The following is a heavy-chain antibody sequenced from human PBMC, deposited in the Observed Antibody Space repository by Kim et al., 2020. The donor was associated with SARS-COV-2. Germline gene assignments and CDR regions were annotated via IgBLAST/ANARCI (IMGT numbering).Heavy chain of an antibody. J-gene: IGHJ6*02. V-gene: IGHV3-30-3*01. CDR3: AMDPSSRLRAVTYSYYGMDV. Sequence: GGSLRLSWAASGFTFSSCAMHWVRQAPGKGLEWVAVISYDGSNKYYADSVKGRFTISRDNSKNTLYLQINSLRAEETDLYYCAMDPSSRLRAVTYSYYGMDVSGQGTTFTVSS. D-gene: IGHD3-10*01. CDR1: GFTFSSCA. CDR2: ISYDGSNK.